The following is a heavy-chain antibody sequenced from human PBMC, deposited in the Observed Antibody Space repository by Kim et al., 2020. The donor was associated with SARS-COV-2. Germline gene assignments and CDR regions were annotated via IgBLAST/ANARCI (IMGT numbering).Heavy chain of an antibody. CDR2: IFYDGSRT. Sequence: LSLTCAASGFNFRTYTMHWVRQAPGKGLEWVALIFYDGSRTYYADSVKGRFTISRDNSKNTLYLQMNSLRAEDTAVYYCANRDYWGQGTLVTVSS. CDR1: GFNFRTYT. V-gene: IGHV3-30*18. J-gene: IGHJ4*02. CDR3: ANRDY.